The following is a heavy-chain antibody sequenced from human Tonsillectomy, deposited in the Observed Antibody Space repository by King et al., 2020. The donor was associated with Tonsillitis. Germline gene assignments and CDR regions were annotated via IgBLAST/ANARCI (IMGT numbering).Heavy chain of an antibody. CDR2: IWYDGGNK. CDR3: ARVWNIDFWSGYAFDY. Sequence: VQLVESGGGVVQPGRSLRLSCAASGFSFSNDGMHWDRQAPGKGLEWVAGIWYDGGNKYYADSVRGRFTISRDNSQNTLYLQMNTLRGEDTAVYYCARVWNIDFWSGYAFDYWGQGTLVTVSS. J-gene: IGHJ4*02. CDR1: GFSFSNDG. V-gene: IGHV3-33*08. D-gene: IGHD3-3*01.